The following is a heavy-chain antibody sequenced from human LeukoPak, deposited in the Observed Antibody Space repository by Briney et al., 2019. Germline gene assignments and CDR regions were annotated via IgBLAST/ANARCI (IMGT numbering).Heavy chain of an antibody. D-gene: IGHD6-19*01. J-gene: IGHJ4*02. CDR2: IRYYGSHK. V-gene: IGHV3-30*02. Sequence: PGGSLRLSCAASASGFNFSNYGMQWVRQVPGKGLEWVAFIRYYGSHKYYADSVKGRFTISRDNSKNTLYLQMNSLRTEDTGVYYCAEEGSSAWVPDFWGQGTLVTVSS. CDR1: GFNFSNYG. CDR3: AEEGSSAWVPDF.